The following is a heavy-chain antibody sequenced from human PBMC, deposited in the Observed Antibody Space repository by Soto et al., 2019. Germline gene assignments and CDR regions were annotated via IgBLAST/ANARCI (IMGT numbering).Heavy chain of an antibody. V-gene: IGHV1-46*03. D-gene: IGHD1-26*01. J-gene: IGHJ3*02. CDR3: ARDLGFGSGSYHGIVAFDI. CDR2: INPSGGST. CDR1: GYTFTSYY. Sequence: PSVKVSCTASGYTFTSYYMHWVRQAPGQGLEWMGIINPSGGSTSYAQKYQGRVTMTRDTSTSTVYMELSSLRSEDTAVYYCARDLGFGSGSYHGIVAFDIWGQGTMVTVS.